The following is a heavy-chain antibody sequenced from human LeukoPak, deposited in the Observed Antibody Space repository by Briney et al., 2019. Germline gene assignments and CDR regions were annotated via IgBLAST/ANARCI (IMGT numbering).Heavy chain of an antibody. V-gene: IGHV3-30*02. CDR1: GFTFSDYS. CDR3: AKASIYGLQYFDY. J-gene: IGHJ4*02. Sequence: GSLRLSCAASGFTFSDYSIHWVRQAPGKGLEWVAFIRYAGNQEYYTDPVKGRFTISRDNSKNTVYLQMNSLRPEDTAVYYCAKASIYGLQYFDYWGQGTLVTVSS. D-gene: IGHD3-10*01. CDR2: IRYAGNQE.